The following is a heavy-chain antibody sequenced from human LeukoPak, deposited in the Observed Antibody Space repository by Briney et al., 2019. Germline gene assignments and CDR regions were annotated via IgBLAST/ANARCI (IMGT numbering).Heavy chain of an antibody. J-gene: IGHJ4*02. D-gene: IGHD3-16*01. CDR1: GGSISSGSYY. CDR3: ARGGLQRGGGDFDY. Sequence: SETLSLTCTVSGGSISSGSYYWSWIRQPAGKGLEWIGRIYTSGSTSYNPSLKSRVTISVDTSKNQFSLKLSSVTAADTAVYYCARGGLQRGGGDFDYWGQGTLVTVSS. V-gene: IGHV4-61*02. CDR2: IYTSGST.